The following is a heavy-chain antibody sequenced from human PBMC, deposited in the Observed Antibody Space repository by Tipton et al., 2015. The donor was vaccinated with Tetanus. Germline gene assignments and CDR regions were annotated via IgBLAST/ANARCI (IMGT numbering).Heavy chain of an antibody. CDR2: VYYSGST. J-gene: IGHJ6*02. CDR3: ARSGYYSRAYYHYRMDV. Sequence: TLSLTCNVSGGSINTGDYYWSWIRQSPGKGLEWIGHVYYSGSTNYNPSLKSRVTISVDTSKNQFSLNLSSVTAADTAVYYCARSGYYSRAYYHYRMDVWGQGTTVSVSS. V-gene: IGHV4-30-4*01. CDR1: GGSINTGDYY. D-gene: IGHD3-9*01.